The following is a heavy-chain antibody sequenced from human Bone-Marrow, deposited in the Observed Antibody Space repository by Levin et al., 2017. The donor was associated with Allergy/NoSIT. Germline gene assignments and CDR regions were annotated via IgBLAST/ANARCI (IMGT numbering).Heavy chain of an antibody. CDR2: INAANGAR. V-gene: IGHV1-3*01. CDR1: GYTFTEHSFP. Sequence: VASVKVSCKASGYTFTEHSFPNSSLHWVRQAPGQSLEWMGWINAANGARKYSPKFRDRVTLTSDTSANTAYMELSNLISEDTAVYYCARGMSLRYLTGWFDPWGQGTLVTVSS. J-gene: IGHJ5*02. D-gene: IGHD3-9*01. CDR3: ARGMSLRYLTGWFDP.